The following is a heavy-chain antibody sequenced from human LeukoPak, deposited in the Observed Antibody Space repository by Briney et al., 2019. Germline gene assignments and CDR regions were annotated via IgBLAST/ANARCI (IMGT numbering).Heavy chain of an antibody. D-gene: IGHD3-10*01. CDR3: ARHYGP. J-gene: IGHJ5*02. CDR2: IYDSGST. Sequence: PSETLSLTCAVSGGSISRSNCWGWIRQPPGKGLEWIGSIYDSGSTYYNPSLKSRVTISVDTSKNQFSLKLNSVTAADTAVYYCARHYGPWGQGTLVTVSS. CDR1: GGSISRSNC. V-gene: IGHV4-39*01.